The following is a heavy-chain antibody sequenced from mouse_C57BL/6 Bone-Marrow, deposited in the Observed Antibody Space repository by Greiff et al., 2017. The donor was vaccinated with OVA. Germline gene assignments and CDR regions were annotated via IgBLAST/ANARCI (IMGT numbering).Heavy chain of an antibody. CDR1: GFNIKDDY. CDR2: IDPENGDT. Sequence: VHVKQSGAELVRPGASVKLSCTASGFNIKDDYMHWVKQRPEQGLEWIGWIDPENGDTEYASKFQGQATITADTSSNTAYLQLSSLTSEDTAVYYCTTDYGSSYWYFDVWGTGTTVTVSS. CDR3: TTDYGSSYWYFDV. V-gene: IGHV14-4*01. D-gene: IGHD1-1*01. J-gene: IGHJ1*03.